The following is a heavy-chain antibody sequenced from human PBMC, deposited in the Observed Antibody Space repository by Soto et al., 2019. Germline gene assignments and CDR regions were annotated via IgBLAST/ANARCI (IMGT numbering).Heavy chain of an antibody. CDR3: ASRRVPHDAFDI. CDR2: IYYSGST. J-gene: IGHJ3*02. V-gene: IGHV4-31*03. CDR1: GGSISSGGYY. Sequence: SETLSLTCTVSGGSISSGGYYWSWIRQHPGKGLEWIGYIYYSGSTYYNPSLKSRVTISVDTPKNQFSLKLSSVTAAVTAVYYCASRRVPHDAFDIWGQGTMVTVSS.